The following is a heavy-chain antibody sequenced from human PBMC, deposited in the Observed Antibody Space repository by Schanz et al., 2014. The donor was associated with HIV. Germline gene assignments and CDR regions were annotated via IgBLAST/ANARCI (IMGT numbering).Heavy chain of an antibody. D-gene: IGHD6-13*01. Sequence: EVQLVESGGGLVQPGGSLRLSCAASGFTFSSYWMSWVRQAPGKGLEWVANIKQDGSEKYYVDSVKGRFTISRDNAKNSLYLQMNRLRAEDTAVYYCARTDHLASAGMDYYYGMDVWGQGTTVTVSS. V-gene: IGHV3-7*01. CDR2: IKQDGSEK. CDR3: ARTDHLASAGMDYYYGMDV. J-gene: IGHJ6*02. CDR1: GFTFSSYW.